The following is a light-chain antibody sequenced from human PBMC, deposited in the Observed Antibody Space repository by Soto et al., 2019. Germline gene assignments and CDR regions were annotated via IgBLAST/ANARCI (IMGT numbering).Light chain of an antibody. CDR2: HAS. J-gene: IGKJ5*01. CDR3: QQYYGLPPLT. V-gene: IGKV1-33*01. Sequence: DIQMTQSPSSLSASIGDRVTITCQASQNITNNLSWYQQKPGKAPNLLIYHASKLAKGVSSRFSGSGSGTDFSFIITSLQREDVATYYCQQYYGLPPLTFGQGPRLEI. CDR1: QNITNN.